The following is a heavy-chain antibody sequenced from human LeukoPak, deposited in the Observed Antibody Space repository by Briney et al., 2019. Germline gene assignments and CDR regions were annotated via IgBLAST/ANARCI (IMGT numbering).Heavy chain of an antibody. Sequence: GGSLRLSCAASGFTLSTYSMNWVRQAPGKGLEWVSSISSSSNYFYYADSVKGRFTISRDSAKNSLYLQMNSLRAEDTAVYYCARARGTYYYAMDVWGQGTTVTVSS. D-gene: IGHD1-26*01. V-gene: IGHV3-21*01. CDR1: GFTLSTYS. CDR2: ISSSSNYF. J-gene: IGHJ6*02. CDR3: ARARGTYYYAMDV.